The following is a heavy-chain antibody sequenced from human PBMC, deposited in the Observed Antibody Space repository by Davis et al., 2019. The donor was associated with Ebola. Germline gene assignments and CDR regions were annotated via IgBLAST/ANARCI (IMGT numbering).Heavy chain of an antibody. J-gene: IGHJ4*01. CDR2: IVVGNVNT. CDR1: GFTFSNSA. D-gene: IGHD1-14*01. CDR3: AASAGTVGKFDY. V-gene: IGHV1-58*02. Sequence: SVKVSCEASGFTFSNSAMQWVRQALGQRPEWIGSIVVGNVNTNSAQKFQGRVTITRDMSTSTSYLDLSNLRSEDTAVYYCAASAGTVGKFDYWGQGTLVTVSS.